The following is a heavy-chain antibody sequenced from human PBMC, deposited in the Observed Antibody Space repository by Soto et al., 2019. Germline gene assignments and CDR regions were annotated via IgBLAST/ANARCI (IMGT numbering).Heavy chain of an antibody. V-gene: IGHV3-73*01. Sequence: GGSLRLSCAASGFAFSGSAMYWVRQASGKGPEWVGRIRSKGHNYATEYAASVKGRFTISRDDSKNTAYLQMNSLQTEDTAVYYCTRGPFSYDYSGILWFDPWGQGTLVTVSS. D-gene: IGHD3-16*01. CDR3: TRGPFSYDYSGILWFDP. CDR1: GFAFSGSA. J-gene: IGHJ5*02. CDR2: IRSKGHNYAT.